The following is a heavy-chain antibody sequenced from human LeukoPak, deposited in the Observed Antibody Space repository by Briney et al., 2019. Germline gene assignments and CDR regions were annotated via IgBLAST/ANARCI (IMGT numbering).Heavy chain of an antibody. D-gene: IGHD3-22*01. V-gene: IGHV5-51*03. CDR3: ARPDYYDSSGYYYSDY. J-gene: IGHJ4*02. CDR1: GYSFTSYW. CDR2: IYPGDSDT. Sequence: PGESLKTSCKGSGYSFTSYWIGWVRQMPGKGLEWMGIIYPGDSDTRYSPSFQGQVTISADKSISTAYLQWSSLKASDTAMYYCARPDYYDSSGYYYSDYWGQGTLVTVSS.